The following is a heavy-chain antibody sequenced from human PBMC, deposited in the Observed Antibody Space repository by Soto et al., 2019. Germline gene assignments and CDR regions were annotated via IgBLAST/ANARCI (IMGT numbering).Heavy chain of an antibody. Sequence: GGSLRLSCSASGFTFSSYAMHWVRQAPGKGLEYVSAISSNGGSTYYADSVKGRFTISRDNSQNTLYLQMRSLRAEETAVYYCVKDRIAAATSPGYWGQGTLVTVSS. J-gene: IGHJ4*02. D-gene: IGHD6-13*01. V-gene: IGHV3-64D*08. CDR2: ISSNGGST. CDR1: GFTFSSYA. CDR3: VKDRIAAATSPGY.